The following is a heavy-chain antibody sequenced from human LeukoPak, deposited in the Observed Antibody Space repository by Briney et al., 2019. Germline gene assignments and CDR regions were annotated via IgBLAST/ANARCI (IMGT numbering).Heavy chain of an antibody. CDR3: ARHPTGYPNWFDS. D-gene: IGHD3-9*01. V-gene: IGHV4-39*01. CDR2: ISYVGTT. J-gene: IGHJ5*01. CDR1: GGSITTIPYN. Sequence: SETLSLTCTVSGGSITTIPYNWGWIRQPPGKGLEWIGTISYVGTTYYEPSLKSRVTMSIDTSKNRFSLNLNSATAADTAVYYCARHPTGYPNWFDSWGQGTLVIVSS.